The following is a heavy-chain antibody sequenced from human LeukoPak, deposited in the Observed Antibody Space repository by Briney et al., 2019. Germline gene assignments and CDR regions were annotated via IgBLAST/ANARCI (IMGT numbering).Heavy chain of an antibody. J-gene: IGHJ6*03. Sequence: GGSLRLSCAASGFTFSSYGMHWVRQAPGKGLEWVAFIRYDGSNKYYADSVKGRFTISRDNSKNTLYLQMNSLRAEDTAVYYCAKDKIWFGGYYYMDVWGKGTTVTISS. V-gene: IGHV3-30*02. D-gene: IGHD3-10*01. CDR1: GFTFSSYG. CDR3: AKDKIWFGGYYYMDV. CDR2: IRYDGSNK.